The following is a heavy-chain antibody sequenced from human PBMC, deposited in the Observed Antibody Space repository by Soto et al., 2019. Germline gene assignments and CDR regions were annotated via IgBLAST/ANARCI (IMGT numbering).Heavy chain of an antibody. Sequence: QITLKESGPTLVKPTQTLTLTCTFSGFSLSTSGVGVGWIRQSPGKALEWLALIYWDDDKRYSPSLKRRLTITKDSSKNQVVLTMTNMDPVDKATYYCARIYCSGGSCYGNHFDYWGQGTLVTVSS. D-gene: IGHD2-15*01. J-gene: IGHJ4*02. CDR2: IYWDDDK. CDR3: ARIYCSGGSCYGNHFDY. CDR1: GFSLSTSGVG. V-gene: IGHV2-5*02.